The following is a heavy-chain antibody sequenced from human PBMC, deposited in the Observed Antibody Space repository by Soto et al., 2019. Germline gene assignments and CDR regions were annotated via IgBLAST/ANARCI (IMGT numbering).Heavy chain of an antibody. V-gene: IGHV3-21*01. CDR2: ISSSSSYI. J-gene: IGHJ4*02. Sequence: PAGALSVSCAGSGFAFSNYSMNWVRQAPGKGLEWVSSISSSSSYIYYADSVKGRFTISRDNAKNSLYLQMNSLRAEDTAVYYCASSGSSSGGYWGQGTLVTVSS. CDR1: GFAFSNYS. CDR3: ASSGSSSGGY. D-gene: IGHD6-6*01.